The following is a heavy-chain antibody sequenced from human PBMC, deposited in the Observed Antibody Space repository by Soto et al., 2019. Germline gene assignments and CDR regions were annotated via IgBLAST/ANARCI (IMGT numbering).Heavy chain of an antibody. J-gene: IGHJ4*02. CDR2: IYYDGNT. CDR3: ARSSITPRLFMYPFDY. D-gene: IGHD6-6*01. CDR1: GGSITSSSHY. V-gene: IGHV4-39*01. Sequence: QLQLQESGPGLVKPSETLSLTCTVSGGSITSSSHYWGWIRQPPGKGLECIGNIYYDGNTYYNPSLKSRVTISLYTXKXQFSLRLNSVTAADTAVYYCARSSITPRLFMYPFDYWGQGTLVTVSS.